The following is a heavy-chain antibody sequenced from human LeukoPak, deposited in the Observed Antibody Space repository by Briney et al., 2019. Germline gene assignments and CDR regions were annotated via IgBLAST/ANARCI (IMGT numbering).Heavy chain of an antibody. CDR2: INHSGST. CDR1: GGSFSGHY. V-gene: IGHV4-34*01. D-gene: IGHD3-10*01. Sequence: SETLSLTCAVYGGSFSGHYWSWIRQPPGKGLEWIGEINHSGSTNYNPSLKSRVTISVDTSKNQFSLKLSSVTAADTAVYYCAGGLPFIRYYYGSGLRAFDIWGQGTMVTVSS. CDR3: AGGLPFIRYYYGSGLRAFDI. J-gene: IGHJ3*02.